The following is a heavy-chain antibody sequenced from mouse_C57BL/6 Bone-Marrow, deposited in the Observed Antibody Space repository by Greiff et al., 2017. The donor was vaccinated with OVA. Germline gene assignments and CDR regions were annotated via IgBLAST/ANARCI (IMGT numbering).Heavy chain of an antibody. CDR2: ISDGGSYT. CDR1: GFTFSSYA. D-gene: IGHD1-2*01. CDR3: ARDYYGHFDY. J-gene: IGHJ2*01. Sequence: EVQGVESGGGLVKPGGSLKLSCAASGFTFSSYAMSWVRQTPEKRLEWVATISDGGSYTYYPDNVKGRFTISRDNAKNNLYLQMSHLKSEDTAMYYCARDYYGHFDYWGQGTTLTVSS. V-gene: IGHV5-4*01.